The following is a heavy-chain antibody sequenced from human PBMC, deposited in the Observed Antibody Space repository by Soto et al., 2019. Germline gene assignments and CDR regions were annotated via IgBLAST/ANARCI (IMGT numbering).Heavy chain of an antibody. CDR1: GFTFSGSA. V-gene: IGHV3-73*01. CDR3: TNDCSSTSCYG. J-gene: IGHJ4*02. D-gene: IGHD2-2*01. Sequence: PGGSLRLSYAASGFTFSGSAMHWLRQASGKGLEWGGRIRSKANSYATAYAASVKGRFTISRDDSKNTAYLQMNSLKTEDTAVYYCTNDCSSTSCYGWGQGTLVTVS. CDR2: IRSKANSYAT.